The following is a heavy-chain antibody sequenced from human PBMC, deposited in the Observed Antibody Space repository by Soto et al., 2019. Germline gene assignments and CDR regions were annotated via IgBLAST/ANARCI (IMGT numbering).Heavy chain of an antibody. Sequence: QVHLVQSGAEVKKPGASVKVSCTASGYTFTNFGISWVRQAPGQGLEWMGWISAYNGNTNYAQKFQGRVTMTTDTSPSTAYMKLRSLRSDDTALYYSARGVTPIDYCAQGTLVTVSS. V-gene: IGHV1-18*01. CDR3: ARGVTPIDY. J-gene: IGHJ4*02. CDR2: ISAYNGNT. CDR1: GYTFTNFG. D-gene: IGHD2-15*01.